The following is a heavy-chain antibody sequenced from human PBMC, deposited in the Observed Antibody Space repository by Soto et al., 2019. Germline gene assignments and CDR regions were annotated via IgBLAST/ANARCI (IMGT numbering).Heavy chain of an antibody. Sequence: QVQLVQSGAEVKKPGASVKVSYKASGYTFTSYDINWVRQATGQGLEWMGWMNPNSGNTGYAQKFQGRVTMTRNTSISTAYMELSSLRSEDTAVYYCARTGYCSSTSCYAGGSGFDYWGQGTLVTVSS. CDR3: ARTGYCSSTSCYAGGSGFDY. CDR2: MNPNSGNT. D-gene: IGHD2-2*01. V-gene: IGHV1-8*01. J-gene: IGHJ4*02. CDR1: GYTFTSYD.